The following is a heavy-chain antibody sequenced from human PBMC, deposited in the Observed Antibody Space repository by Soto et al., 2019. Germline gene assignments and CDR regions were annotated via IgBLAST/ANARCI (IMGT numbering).Heavy chain of an antibody. V-gene: IGHV1-18*01. CDR3: ARGSIAARHRGIYYFDY. CDR2: ISGYNGNT. Sequence: QVQLVQSGAEVKKPGASVKVSCKASGNTFTSYGISWVRQAPGQGLEWMGWISGYNGNTNYAQKLQGRVTMTTDTSTSTAYMELRSLRSDDTAVYYCARGSIAARHRGIYYFDYWGQGTLVTVSS. CDR1: GNTFTSYG. J-gene: IGHJ4*02. D-gene: IGHD6-6*01.